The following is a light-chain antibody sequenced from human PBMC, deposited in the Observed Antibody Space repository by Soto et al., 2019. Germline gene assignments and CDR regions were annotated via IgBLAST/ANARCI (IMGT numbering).Light chain of an antibody. CDR1: QTVGDN. J-gene: IGKJ5*01. CDR2: AAS. V-gene: IGKV3D-15*01. CDR3: QQFNNWPTT. Sequence: EIVMTQSPATLSVSPGERATLSCRARQTVGDNLAWYQQKPGQAPRLLIFAASTRATGVPARFSGSGSGTDFTLTISSLQSEDFAVYFCQQFNNWPTTFGHGTRLET.